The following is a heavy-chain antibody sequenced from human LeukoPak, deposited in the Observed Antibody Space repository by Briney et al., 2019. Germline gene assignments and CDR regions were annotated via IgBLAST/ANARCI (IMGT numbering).Heavy chain of an antibody. J-gene: IGHJ4*02. CDR1: GGSISSGGYY. V-gene: IGHV4-34*01. D-gene: IGHD4-23*01. CDR3: ARGFAVVTPFDY. CDR2: INHSGST. Sequence: SETLSLTCAVSGGSISSGGYYWSWIRQPPGKGLEWIGEINHSGSTNYNPSLKSRVTISVDTSKNQFSLKLSSVTAADTAVYYCARGFAVVTPFDYWGQGTLVTVSS.